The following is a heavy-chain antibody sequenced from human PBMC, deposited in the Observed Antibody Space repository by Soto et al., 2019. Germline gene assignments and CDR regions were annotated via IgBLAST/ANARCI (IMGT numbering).Heavy chain of an antibody. CDR3: SAHRSSLNVRRGVIIGDYYYNGMDV. D-gene: IGHD3-10*01. J-gene: IGHJ6*02. Sequence: ASVKVSCKASGYTFTSDGISWVRQAPGQGLEWMGWISAYNGNTNYAQKLQGRVTMTTDTSTSTAYMELRSLKIEDTAVYYCSAHRSSLNVRRGVIIGDYYYNGMDVWGQGTAVTVSS. V-gene: IGHV1-18*01. CDR2: ISAYNGNT. CDR1: GYTFTSDG.